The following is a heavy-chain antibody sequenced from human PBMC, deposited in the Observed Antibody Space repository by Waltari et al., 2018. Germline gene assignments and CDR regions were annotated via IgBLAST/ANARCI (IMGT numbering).Heavy chain of an antibody. V-gene: IGHV3-11*04. Sequence: QVQLVESGGGLVKPGGSLRLPCAASGFNFTDSSMSWIREAPGKGLEWFSYISSSGSTIYYADSVKGRFTISRDNAKNSLYLQMNSLRAEDTAVYYCARDLGTGYFDYWGQGTLVTVSS. J-gene: IGHJ4*02. CDR1: GFNFTDSS. CDR3: ARDLGTGYFDY. CDR2: ISSSGSTI. D-gene: IGHD1-1*01.